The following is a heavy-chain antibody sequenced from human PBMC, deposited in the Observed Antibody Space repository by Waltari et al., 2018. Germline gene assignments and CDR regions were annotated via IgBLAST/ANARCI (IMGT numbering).Heavy chain of an antibody. Sequence: QVQLQQWGAGLLKPSVTLSLTCAVYGGSFNGYYWSWIRQPPGKGLEWIGEINHSGSTNYNPSLKSRVTISVDTSKNQFSLKLSSVTAADTAVYYCARGRWFGELLGNDYWGQGTLVTVSS. CDR1: GGSFNGYY. V-gene: IGHV4-34*01. CDR3: ARGRWFGELLGNDY. CDR2: INHSGST. J-gene: IGHJ4*02. D-gene: IGHD3-10*01.